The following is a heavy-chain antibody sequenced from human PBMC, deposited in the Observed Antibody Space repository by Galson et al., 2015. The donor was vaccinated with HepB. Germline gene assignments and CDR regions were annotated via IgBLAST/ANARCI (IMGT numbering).Heavy chain of an antibody. J-gene: IGHJ6*02. D-gene: IGHD2-2*01. Sequence: SLRLSCAASGFTFGDYAMSWVRQAPGKGLEWVGFIRSKAYGGTTEYAASVKGRFTISRDDSKSIAYLQMNSLKTEDTAVYYCTRDGVGYQLLSYYYYYYGMDVWGQGTTVTVSS. V-gene: IGHV3-49*04. CDR3: TRDGVGYQLLSYYYYYYGMDV. CDR1: GFTFGDYA. CDR2: IRSKAYGGTT.